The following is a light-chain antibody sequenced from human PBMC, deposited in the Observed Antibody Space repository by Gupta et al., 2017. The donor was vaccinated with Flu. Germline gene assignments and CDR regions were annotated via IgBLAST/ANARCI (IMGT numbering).Light chain of an antibody. CDR3: AAWDDSLSGHWV. Sequence: SSNIGSNYVYWYQQLPGTAPKLLIYRNNQRPSGVPYRFSGSKSGPSASLAISGLRSEDEADYYCAAWDDSLSGHWVFGGGTKLTVL. CDR1: SSNIGSNY. V-gene: IGLV1-47*01. CDR2: RNN. J-gene: IGLJ3*02.